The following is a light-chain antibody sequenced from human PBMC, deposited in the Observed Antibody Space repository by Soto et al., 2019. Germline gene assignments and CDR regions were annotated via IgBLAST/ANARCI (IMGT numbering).Light chain of an antibody. Sequence: EIVLTQSPGTLSLSPGERATLSCRASQSINSKYLAWYQQRPGQAPRLLIYGASSRATGIPDRFSGSGSGTDFTLIISRLEPEDFAVYYCLQFNIAPRTFGQGTKVEIK. J-gene: IGKJ1*01. CDR3: LQFNIAPRT. CDR2: GAS. V-gene: IGKV3-20*01. CDR1: QSINSKY.